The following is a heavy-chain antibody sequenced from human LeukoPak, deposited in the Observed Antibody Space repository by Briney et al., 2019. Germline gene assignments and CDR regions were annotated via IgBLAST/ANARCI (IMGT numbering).Heavy chain of an antibody. CDR1: GFTFDDYA. J-gene: IGHJ4*02. Sequence: SLRLSCAASGFTFDDYAMHWVRQAPGKGLEWVSGISWNSGSIGYADSVKGRFTISRDNAKNSLYLQMNSLRAEDTALYYCAKSDGSGDYWGQGTLVTVSS. CDR3: AKSDGSGDY. D-gene: IGHD3-10*01. CDR2: ISWNSGSI. V-gene: IGHV3-9*01.